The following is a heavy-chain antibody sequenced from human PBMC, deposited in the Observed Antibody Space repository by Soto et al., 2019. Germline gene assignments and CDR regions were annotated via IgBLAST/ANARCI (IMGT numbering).Heavy chain of an antibody. Sequence: PGGSLRLSCAASGFALSGCLVHWVRQASGKGLEWVGRIRSKAGSYATAYGESVKGRFIISRDDSKNMEYLQMNSLKTEDTAVYYCIRQYCNSTTCDHMDVWGKGTMVTVSS. V-gene: IGHV3-73*01. CDR1: GFALSGCL. CDR3: IRQYCNSTTCDHMDV. CDR2: IRSKAGSYAT. D-gene: IGHD2-2*01. J-gene: IGHJ6*03.